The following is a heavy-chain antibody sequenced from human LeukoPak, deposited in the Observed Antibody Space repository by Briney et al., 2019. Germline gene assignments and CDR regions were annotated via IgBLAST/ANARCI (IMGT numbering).Heavy chain of an antibody. CDR2: ISSSGNTI. V-gene: IGHV3-11*04. J-gene: IGHJ4*02. CDR1: GFTFSDYY. Sequence: GGSLRLSCADSGFTFSDYYMTWIRQTPGKGLEWVSYISSSGNTIYYADSVKGRFTISRDNAKNSLFLQMNSLRAEDTAVYYCARDAQGLDYWGQGTLVTVSS. CDR3: ARDAQGLDY.